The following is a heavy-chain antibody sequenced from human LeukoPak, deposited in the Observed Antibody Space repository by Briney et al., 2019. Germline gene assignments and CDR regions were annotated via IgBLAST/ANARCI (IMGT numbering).Heavy chain of an antibody. CDR1: GYTFTSYD. D-gene: IGHD3-10*01. Sequence: ASVKVSYKASGYTFTSYDINWVRQATGQGLEWMGWMNPNSGNTGYAQKFQGRVTMTRNTSISTAYMELSSLRSEDTAVYYCASNYYGSGSFDYWGQGTLVTVSS. CDR2: MNPNSGNT. J-gene: IGHJ4*02. V-gene: IGHV1-8*01. CDR3: ASNYYGSGSFDY.